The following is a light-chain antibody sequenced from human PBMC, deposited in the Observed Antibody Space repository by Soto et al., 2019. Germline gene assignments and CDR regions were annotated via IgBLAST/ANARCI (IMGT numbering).Light chain of an antibody. V-gene: IGKV3-11*01. Sequence: EVVLTQSPVTLSLSPGERATLSCRASRSVNNFVAWYQQKPGQAPSRLISDASNRATGIPDRFSGSGSGTDFTLTITSLEPEDFAVYYCHQRAVWTPTFGGGTTVEIK. CDR2: DAS. J-gene: IGKJ4*01. CDR1: RSVNNF. CDR3: HQRAVWTPT.